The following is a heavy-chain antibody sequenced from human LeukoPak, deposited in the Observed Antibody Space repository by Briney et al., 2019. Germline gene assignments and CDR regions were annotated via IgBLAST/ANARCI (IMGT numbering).Heavy chain of an antibody. CDR1: GFTFSSYA. CDR2: IKQDGSEK. V-gene: IGHV3-7*01. D-gene: IGHD6-13*01. J-gene: IGHJ4*02. CDR3: ARDEGYSSH. Sequence: GGSLRLSCAASGFTFSSYAMSWVRQAPGKGLEWVANIKQDGSEKSHVDSVKGRFSISRDNAKHSLYLQMNSLRAEDTAVYYCARDEGYSSHWGQGTLVIVSS.